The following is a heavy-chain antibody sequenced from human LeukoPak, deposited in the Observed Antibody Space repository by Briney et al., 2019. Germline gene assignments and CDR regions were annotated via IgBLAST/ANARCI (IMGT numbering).Heavy chain of an antibody. Sequence: GGSLRLSCAVSGFAFSSLAMHWVRQAPGKGLEWVAFISYDGNNQYYADSVKGRFTISRDNAMNSLYLQMNSLRAEDTAIYYCARSLPYGTTWYGRSDFWGQGTLVTVSS. J-gene: IGHJ4*02. D-gene: IGHD6-13*01. CDR1: GFAFSSLA. V-gene: IGHV3-30-3*01. CDR3: ARSLPYGTTWYGRSDF. CDR2: ISYDGNNQ.